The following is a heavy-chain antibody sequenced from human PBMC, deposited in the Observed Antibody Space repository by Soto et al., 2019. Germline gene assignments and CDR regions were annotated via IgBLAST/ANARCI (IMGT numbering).Heavy chain of an antibody. CDR2: ISGSSRDI. CDR3: ATERLYSNYHDFDD. D-gene: IGHD3-10*01. J-gene: IGHJ4*01. V-gene: IGHV3-21*01. Sequence: PGGSLRLSCAASGFTISYYTTHWVRQAPGKGLEWVSSISGSSRDIDHADSVKGRFSISRDNAQSSLYLQMNSLRAEDTAVYYCATERLYSNYHDFDDWGRGTPVTVSS. CDR1: GFTISYYT.